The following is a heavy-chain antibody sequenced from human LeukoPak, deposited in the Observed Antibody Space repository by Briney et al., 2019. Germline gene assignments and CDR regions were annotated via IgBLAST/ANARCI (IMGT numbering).Heavy chain of an antibody. CDR2: SNSV. V-gene: IGHV3-21*06. D-gene: IGHD3-10*01. CDR3: VRVVWRESAGLVNGWRGDH. J-gene: IGHJ4*02. Sequence: SNSVYYANSVKGRVTISRDDAKNSVYLKMNRLRGEDTAVYYCVRVVWRESAGLVNGWRGDHWGQGTLVTVSS.